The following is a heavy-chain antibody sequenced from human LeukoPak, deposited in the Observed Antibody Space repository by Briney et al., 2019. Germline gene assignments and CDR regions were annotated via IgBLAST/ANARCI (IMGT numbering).Heavy chain of an antibody. J-gene: IGHJ4*02. V-gene: IGHV3-23*01. CDR2: VTNGGTT. CDR3: AKDTGYSGYEETLDY. Sequence: GGSLRLSCAASGLTFSSHTMNWVRQAPGKGLEYISSVTNGGTTYYADSVKGRFTISRDNSKSTLYLQMNSLRAEDTALYYCAKDTGYSGYEETLDYWGQGTLVTVSS. CDR1: GLTFSSHT. D-gene: IGHD5-12*01.